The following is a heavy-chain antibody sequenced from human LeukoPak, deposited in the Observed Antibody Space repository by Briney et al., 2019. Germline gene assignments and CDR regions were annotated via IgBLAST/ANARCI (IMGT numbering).Heavy chain of an antibody. V-gene: IGHV4-59*01. D-gene: IGHD1-1*01. Sequence: SETLSLTCTVSGGSINNYHWGWIRQPPGKGLEWIGYISYSGTTNYNPSLKSRVTISVDMSKSQFSLKLNSVTAADTAVYYCGRVTTGTVDHWGQGTLVTVS. J-gene: IGHJ4*02. CDR3: GRVTTGTVDH. CDR1: GGSINNYH. CDR2: ISYSGTT.